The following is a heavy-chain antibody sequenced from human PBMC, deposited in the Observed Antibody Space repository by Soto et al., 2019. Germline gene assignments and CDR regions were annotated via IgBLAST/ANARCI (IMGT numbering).Heavy chain of an antibody. CDR1: GGSTSSSSYY. D-gene: IGHD2-2*01. J-gene: IGHJ6*02. CDR3: ASSADCSSTSCYGYGMDV. CDR2: IYYSGST. Sequence: SETLSLTCTVSGGSTSSSSYYWGWIRQPPGKGLEWIGSIYYSGSTYYNPSLKSRVTISVDTSKNQFSLKLSSVTAADTAVYYCASSADCSSTSCYGYGMDVWGQGTTVTVSS. V-gene: IGHV4-39*01.